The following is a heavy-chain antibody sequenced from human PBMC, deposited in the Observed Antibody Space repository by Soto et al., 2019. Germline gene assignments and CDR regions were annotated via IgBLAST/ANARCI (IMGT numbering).Heavy chain of an antibody. Sequence: PSETLSLTCAVYGGSFSGYYWTWIRQPPGTGLEWIGEINHSGSTNYNPSLKSRVTISPDTSKNQFSLNLSSVTAADTAVYYCARGFDSGKFYAFESWGQGTQVTVSS. CDR3: ARGFDSGKFYAFES. CDR1: GGSFSGYY. CDR2: INHSGST. J-gene: IGHJ4*02. V-gene: IGHV4-34*01. D-gene: IGHD1-26*01.